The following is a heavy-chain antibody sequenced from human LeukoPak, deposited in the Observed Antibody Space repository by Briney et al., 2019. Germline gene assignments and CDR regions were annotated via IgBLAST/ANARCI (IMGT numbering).Heavy chain of an antibody. CDR3: ARLSRRLTGYYSNTFDY. Sequence: SKTLSLTCTVSGGSISSYYWSWIRQPPGKGLEWIGYIYYSGSTNYNPSLKSRVTISVDTSKNQFSLKLSSVTAADTAVYYCARLSRRLTGYYSNTFDYWGQGTLVTVSS. D-gene: IGHD3-9*01. V-gene: IGHV4-59*01. CDR1: GGSISSYY. CDR2: IYYSGST. J-gene: IGHJ4*02.